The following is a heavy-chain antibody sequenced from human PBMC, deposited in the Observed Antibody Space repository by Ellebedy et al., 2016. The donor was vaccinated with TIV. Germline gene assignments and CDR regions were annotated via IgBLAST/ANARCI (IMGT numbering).Heavy chain of an antibody. Sequence: MPSETLSLTCTVSGGSISSGGYYRSWIRQHPGKGLEWIGYIYYSGSTYYNPSLKSRVTISVDTSKNQFSLKLSSVTAADTAVYYCARLESMITFGGVIVPQGFDPWGQGTLVTVSS. V-gene: IGHV4-31*03. D-gene: IGHD3-16*02. J-gene: IGHJ5*02. CDR1: GGSISSGGYY. CDR2: IYYSGST. CDR3: ARLESMITFGGVIVPQGFDP.